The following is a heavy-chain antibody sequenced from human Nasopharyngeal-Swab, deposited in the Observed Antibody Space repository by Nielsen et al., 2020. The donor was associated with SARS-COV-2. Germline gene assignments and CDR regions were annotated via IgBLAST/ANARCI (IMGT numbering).Heavy chain of an antibody. V-gene: IGHV5-51*01. D-gene: IGHD1-26*01. J-gene: IGHJ6*02. CDR1: GYRFTDYW. Sequence: GESLKISCATSGYRFTDYWIAWVRQAPGKGLECMGTIFPGNSNTSYSPSVQGRVTISVDQSITTAYLHWTSLKASDTAKYYCAIGAAVGTLFHGMDVWGQGTMVTVSS. CDR3: AIGAAVGTLFHGMDV. CDR2: IFPGNSNT.